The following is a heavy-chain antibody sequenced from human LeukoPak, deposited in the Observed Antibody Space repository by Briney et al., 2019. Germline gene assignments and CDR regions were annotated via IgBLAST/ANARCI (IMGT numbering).Heavy chain of an antibody. Sequence: PSQTLSLTCTVSGGSISSGSYYWSWIRQPAGKGLEWIGRIYTSGSTNYNPSLKSRVTISVDTSKNQFSLKLSSETAADTAVYYCARDRFLTTVNYYYYYMDVWGKGTTVTISS. CDR1: GGSISSGSYY. CDR2: IYTSGST. J-gene: IGHJ6*03. CDR3: ARDRFLTTVNYYYYYMDV. D-gene: IGHD4-17*01. V-gene: IGHV4-61*02.